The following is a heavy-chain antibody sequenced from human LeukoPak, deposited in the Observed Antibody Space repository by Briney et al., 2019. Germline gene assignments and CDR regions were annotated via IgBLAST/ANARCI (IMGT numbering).Heavy chain of an antibody. CDR2: ISSSSSYI. CDR3: ARSGRELRYFDWPRSFDY. V-gene: IGHV3-21*01. CDR1: GFTFSSYS. J-gene: IGHJ4*02. D-gene: IGHD3-9*01. Sequence: GGSLRLSCAASGFTFSSYSMNWVRQAPGKGLEWVSSISSSSSYIYYADSVKGRFTISRDNAKNSLYLQMNSLRAEDTAVYYCARSGRELRYFDWPRSFDYWGQGTLVTVSS.